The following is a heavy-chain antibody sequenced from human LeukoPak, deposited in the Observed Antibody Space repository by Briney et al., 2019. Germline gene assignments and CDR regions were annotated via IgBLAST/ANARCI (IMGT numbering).Heavy chain of an antibody. Sequence: SETLSLTCTVSGGSISSSSYYWGWIRQPPGKGLEWIGSIYYSGSTYYNPSLKSRVTISVDTSKNQFSLKLSSVTAADTAVYYCARDRRSIAAARFDLWGRGTLVTVSS. J-gene: IGHJ2*01. D-gene: IGHD6-13*01. CDR1: GGSISSSSYY. CDR2: IYYSGST. CDR3: ARDRRSIAAARFDL. V-gene: IGHV4-39*07.